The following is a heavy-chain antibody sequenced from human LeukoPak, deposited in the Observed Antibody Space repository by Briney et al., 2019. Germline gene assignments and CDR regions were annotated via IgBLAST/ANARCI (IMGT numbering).Heavy chain of an antibody. CDR1: GYTFTGYY. Sequence: ASVKVSCKASGYTFTGYYIHWVRQAPGQGLEWMGWINPNSGGTNYAQKFQGRVTMTRDTSISTAYMELSRLTSDDTAVYYCARGQQWLVPFNYYMDVWGKGTTVTVSS. CDR2: INPNSGGT. D-gene: IGHD6-19*01. V-gene: IGHV1-2*02. CDR3: ARGQQWLVPFNYYMDV. J-gene: IGHJ6*03.